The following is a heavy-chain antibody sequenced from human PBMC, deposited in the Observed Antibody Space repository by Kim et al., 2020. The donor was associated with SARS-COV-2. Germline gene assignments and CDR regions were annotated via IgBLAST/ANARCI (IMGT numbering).Heavy chain of an antibody. CDR2: ISAGGGAT. V-gene: IGHV3-23*01. J-gene: IGHJ4*02. CDR3: ARESGGWYGGYFDY. D-gene: IGHD6-19*01. Sequence: GGSLRLSCAASGFAFSNYAMDWVRQAPGEGLEWVSTISAGGGATYFADSVKGRFTISRDNSKNTLYLQMNSLRAEDTAIYYCARESGGWYGGYFDYWGQGILVTVSA. CDR1: GFAFSNYA.